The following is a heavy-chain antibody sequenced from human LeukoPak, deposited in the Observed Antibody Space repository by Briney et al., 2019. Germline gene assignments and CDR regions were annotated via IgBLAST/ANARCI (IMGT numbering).Heavy chain of an antibody. J-gene: IGHJ4*02. CDR3: TRGNEYYYDSSPN. D-gene: IGHD3-22*01. Sequence: QAGGSLRLSCAASGFTFSSYVMSWVRQAPGKGLEWVSSISNSGGSTYYADSVKGRFTISRDNSKNTLYLQMNSLRAEDTAMYYCTRGNEYYYDSSPNWGQGTLVTVSS. V-gene: IGHV3-23*01. CDR1: GFTFSSYV. CDR2: ISNSGGST.